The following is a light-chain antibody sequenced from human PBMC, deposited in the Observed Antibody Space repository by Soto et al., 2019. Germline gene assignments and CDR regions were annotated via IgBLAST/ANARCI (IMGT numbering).Light chain of an antibody. CDR2: DTS. Sequence: EIVLTQSPATLSLSPGDTATLSCRASQNVNTYLAWYQHKPGQAPRLLIYDTSNRATGTPARFSGSGSGTDFTLTINNLEPEDFAVYYCQQRSNRFGGGTKVDIK. CDR1: QNVNTY. V-gene: IGKV3-11*01. CDR3: QQRSNR. J-gene: IGKJ4*01.